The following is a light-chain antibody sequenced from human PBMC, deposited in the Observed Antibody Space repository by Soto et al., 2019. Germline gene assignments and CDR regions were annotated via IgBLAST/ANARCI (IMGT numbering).Light chain of an antibody. V-gene: IGLV2-14*03. CDR2: DVT. CDR1: SGDIGAYDH. CDR3: SSSTHSNTVV. J-gene: IGLJ3*02. Sequence: QSVLTQPASVSGSPGQSVILSCSGTSGDIGAYDHVAWFQQHPGEVPKLLLRDVTNRPSGVSGRFSGSKSGNTAYLTISGLLPEDEADYYCSSSTHSNTVVFGGGTKVTVL.